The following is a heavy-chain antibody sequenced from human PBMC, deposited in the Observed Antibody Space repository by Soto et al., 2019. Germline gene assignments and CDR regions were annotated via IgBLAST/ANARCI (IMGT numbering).Heavy chain of an antibody. J-gene: IGHJ3*02. CDR2: INPGDSDI. CDR3: ARHWDAFDI. Sequence: GESLKISCTASGYTFSSHWIGWVRQMPGKGLEWVGIINPGDSDIRNSPSFQGQVTMSVDKSTNTAYLQWRSLKASDTAMYYCARHWDAFDIWGQGTIVTVSS. V-gene: IGHV5-51*01. CDR1: GYTFSSHW.